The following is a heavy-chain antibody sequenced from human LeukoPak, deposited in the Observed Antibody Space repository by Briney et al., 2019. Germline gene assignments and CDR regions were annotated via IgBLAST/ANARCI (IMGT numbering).Heavy chain of an antibody. D-gene: IGHD1-26*01. V-gene: IGHV1-69*05. J-gene: IGHJ3*02. CDR1: GGTFSSYA. CDR3: ARDNIGGVGATMSAFDI. Sequence: GASVKVSCKASGGTFSSYAISWVRQAPGQGLEWMGGIILIFGTANYAQKFQGRVTITTDESTSTAYMELSSLRSEDTAVYYCARDNIGGVGATMSAFDIWGQGTMVTVSS. CDR2: IILIFGTA.